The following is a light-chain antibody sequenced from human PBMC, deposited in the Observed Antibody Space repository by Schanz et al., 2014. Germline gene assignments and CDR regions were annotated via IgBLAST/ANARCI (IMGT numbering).Light chain of an antibody. Sequence: QSVLTQPPSASGTPGQRVTISCSGSSSNIGSNYVYWYQQLPGTAPKLLIYRNNQRPSGVPDRFSGSKSGTSASLAISGLQSEDEADYYCCSHAGNYIRVFGGGTKVTVL. CDR2: RNN. J-gene: IGLJ3*02. CDR1: SSNIGSNY. V-gene: IGLV1-47*01. CDR3: CSHAGNYIRV.